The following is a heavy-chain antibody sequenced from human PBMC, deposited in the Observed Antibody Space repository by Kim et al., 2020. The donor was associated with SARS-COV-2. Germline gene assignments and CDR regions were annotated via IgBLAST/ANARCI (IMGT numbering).Heavy chain of an antibody. CDR3: AKITGIFSAGSVY. Sequence: GGSLRLSCAASGFTFSSYAMSWVRQAPGKGLEWVSSISGDSGKSYYADSVKGRFPISRDNSKSTLYLQMDSLSAEDTAVYYCAKITGIFSAGSVYWGQGTLVTVSS. CDR1: GFTFSSYA. CDR2: ISGDSGKS. V-gene: IGHV3-23*01. J-gene: IGHJ4*02. D-gene: IGHD3-10*01.